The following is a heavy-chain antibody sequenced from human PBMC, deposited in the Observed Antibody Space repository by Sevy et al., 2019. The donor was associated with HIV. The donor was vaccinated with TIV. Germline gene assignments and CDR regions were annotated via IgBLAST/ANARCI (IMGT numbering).Heavy chain of an antibody. V-gene: IGHV1-18*04. CDR3: ARDSGQRVRQNDV. Sequence: ASVKVSCKTSGYTFTSYGISWVRQAPGQGLEWMGWISPYNGNTDYAQKYQDRITMTTDTSTRTAYMELRSLRSDDTAVYYCARDSGQRVRQNDVWGQGTTVTVSS. D-gene: IGHD3-10*01. CDR1: GYTFTSYG. J-gene: IGHJ6*02. CDR2: ISPYNGNT.